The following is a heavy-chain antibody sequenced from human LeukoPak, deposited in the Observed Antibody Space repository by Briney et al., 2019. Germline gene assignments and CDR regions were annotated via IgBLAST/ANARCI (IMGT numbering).Heavy chain of an antibody. CDR1: GYTFTSYG. Sequence: GASVKVSCKASGYTFTSYGISWVRQAPGQGLEWMGWISAYNGNTNYAQKLQGRVTMTTDTSTSTAYMELSRLRSDDTAVYYCASKNGDYGAFDIWGQGTMVTVSS. J-gene: IGHJ3*02. D-gene: IGHD4-17*01. V-gene: IGHV1-18*01. CDR2: ISAYNGNT. CDR3: ASKNGDYGAFDI.